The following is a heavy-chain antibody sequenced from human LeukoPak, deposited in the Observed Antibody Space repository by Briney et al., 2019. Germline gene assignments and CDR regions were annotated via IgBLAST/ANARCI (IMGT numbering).Heavy chain of an antibody. CDR2: IYYSGTT. J-gene: IGHJ3*02. Sequence: KPSETLSLTCTVSGGSMSSYYWSWIRQPPGKGLEWIGYIYYSGTTNYNPSLKSRVTISVDTSKNQFSLKLSSVTAADTAVYYCAREGSVNAFNIWGQRTMVTVSS. CDR1: GGSMSSYY. CDR3: AREGSVNAFNI. V-gene: IGHV4-59*01.